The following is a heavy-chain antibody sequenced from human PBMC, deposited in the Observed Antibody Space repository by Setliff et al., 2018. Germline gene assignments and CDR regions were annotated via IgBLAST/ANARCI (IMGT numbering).Heavy chain of an antibody. CDR1: GYTFRNYA. J-gene: IGHJ6*03. CDR2: ISVYNGDT. CDR3: ARVAAAGPSILYMDV. V-gene: IGHV1-18*01. Sequence: GASVKVSCKASGYTFRNYAFAWVRQAPGQGLEWVGWISVYNGDTNYAQKFQGRVTMTTDTSTSTAYMELRSLRSDDTAVYYCARVAAAGPSILYMDVWGKGTTVTVSS. D-gene: IGHD6-13*01.